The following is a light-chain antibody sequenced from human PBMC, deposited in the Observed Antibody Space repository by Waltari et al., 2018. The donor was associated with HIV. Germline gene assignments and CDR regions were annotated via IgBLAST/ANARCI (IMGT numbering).Light chain of an antibody. V-gene: IGLV1-44*01. Sequence: QSVLTQQPSASGTPGQRVTISCSGGSSNIGTYSVNCYQQYPGTAPKLLIYNNNQWPSGVPDRVSGSKSGTSASLAISGLQSEDEADYYCATWEHRLNGPIFGGGTRLTVL. CDR2: NNN. CDR3: ATWEHRLNGPI. J-gene: IGLJ2*01. CDR1: SSNIGTYS.